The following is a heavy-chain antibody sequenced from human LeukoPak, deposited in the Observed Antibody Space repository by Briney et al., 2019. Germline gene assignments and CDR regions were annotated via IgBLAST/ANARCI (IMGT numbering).Heavy chain of an antibody. V-gene: IGHV3-23*01. CDR3: AKSPQHIVVVTATRFFDY. CDR1: GFTFSSYA. J-gene: IGHJ4*02. D-gene: IGHD2-21*02. CDR2: ISGSGGST. Sequence: GGSLRLSCAASGFTFSSYAMSWVRQAPGKGLECVSSISGSGGSTNYADSVKGRFTISRDNSKNTLYLQMNSLRAEDTAVYYCAKSPQHIVVVTATRFFDYWGQGTLVTVSS.